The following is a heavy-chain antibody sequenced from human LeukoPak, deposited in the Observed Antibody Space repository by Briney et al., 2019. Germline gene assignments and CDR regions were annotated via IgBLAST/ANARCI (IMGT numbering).Heavy chain of an antibody. CDR1: GFTFSSYW. J-gene: IGHJ4*02. Sequence: GGSLRLSCAASGFTFSSYWMSWVGQAPGKGVEGVAEITQDGSQKYYVPSVKGRFTISRHNAKNSLYLQMNSLRAEDTAVYYCARDRQWLVRYYFDYWGQGTPVTVSS. CDR3: ARDRQWLVRYYFDY. D-gene: IGHD6-19*01. V-gene: IGHV3-7*01. CDR2: ITQDGSQK.